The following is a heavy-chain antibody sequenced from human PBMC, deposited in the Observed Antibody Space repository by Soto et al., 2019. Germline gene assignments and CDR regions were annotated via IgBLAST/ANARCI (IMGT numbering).Heavy chain of an antibody. CDR1: SFSFSTSW. J-gene: IGHJ6*04. CDR3: ARDPKCRELDI. CDR2: INPDGSAQ. Sequence: QLVESGGALVQPGGSLRLSCAASSFSFSTSWMTWVRQAPGKGLEWLANINPDGSAQYYVDSVKGRFTLSRDNPKKSLVMKMNSRRLEDKAVYYCARDPKCRELDIWGRGTTVTVSS. V-gene: IGHV3-7*01.